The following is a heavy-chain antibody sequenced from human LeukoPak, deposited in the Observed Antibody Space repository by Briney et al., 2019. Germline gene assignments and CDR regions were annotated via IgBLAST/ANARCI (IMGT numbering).Heavy chain of an antibody. CDR1: GFTFSSYS. CDR3: ARDGEMVYAHIYYYYGMDV. Sequence: GGSLRLSCAASGFTFSSYSMNWVRQAPGKGLEWVSSISSSSSYIYYADSVEGRFTISRDNAKNSLYLQMNSLRAEDTAVYYCARDGEMVYAHIYYYYGMDVWGQGTTVTVSS. CDR2: ISSSSSYI. V-gene: IGHV3-21*01. J-gene: IGHJ6*02. D-gene: IGHD2-8*01.